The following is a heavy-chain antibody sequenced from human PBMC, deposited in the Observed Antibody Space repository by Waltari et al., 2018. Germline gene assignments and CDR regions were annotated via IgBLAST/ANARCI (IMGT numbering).Heavy chain of an antibody. CDR1: GGSFSGYY. J-gene: IGHJ6*02. D-gene: IGHD2-8*02. V-gene: IGHV4-34*02. Sequence: QVQLQQWGAGQLQPSETLSLTCAVYGGSFSGYYWGWIRQPPGKGLEWIGEMNHNGNRNHNPALRSRVTMLVDTSRSQFSLKLNSVTAADTAVYYCVRLEDCTGPGGNCYSGDSFALDVWGQGTTVTVSS. CDR3: VRLEDCTGPGGNCYSGDSFALDV. CDR2: MNHNGNR.